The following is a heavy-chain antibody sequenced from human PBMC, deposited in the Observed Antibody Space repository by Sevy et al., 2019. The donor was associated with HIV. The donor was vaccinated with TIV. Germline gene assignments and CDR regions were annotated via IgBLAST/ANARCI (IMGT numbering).Heavy chain of an antibody. D-gene: IGHD2-8*01. CDR1: GFTFSSYW. J-gene: IGHJ5*02. V-gene: IGHV3-7*03. CDR3: ASPGTKGFDP. CDR2: IKQDGSDK. Sequence: GGSLRLSCAASGFTFSSYWMSWVHQAPGKGLEWVASIKQDGSDKYYVDSVKGRFTISRDNAKNSLYLQMNSLRVEDTAVYYCASPGTKGFDPWGQGTLVTVS.